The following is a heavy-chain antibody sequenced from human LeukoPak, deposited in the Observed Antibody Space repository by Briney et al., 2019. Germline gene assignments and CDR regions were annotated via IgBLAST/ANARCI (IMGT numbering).Heavy chain of an antibody. J-gene: IGHJ6*03. CDR2: IYHSGST. Sequence: NPSETLSLTCAVSGGSISSSNWWSWVRQPPGKGLEWIGEIYHSGSTNYNPSLKSRVTISVDKSKNQFSLKLSSVTAADTAVYYCARAVVPAAMRRVGYYYYYMDVWGRGTTVTVSS. CDR3: ARAVVPAAMRRVGYYYYYMDV. V-gene: IGHV4-4*02. CDR1: GGSISSSNW. D-gene: IGHD2-2*01.